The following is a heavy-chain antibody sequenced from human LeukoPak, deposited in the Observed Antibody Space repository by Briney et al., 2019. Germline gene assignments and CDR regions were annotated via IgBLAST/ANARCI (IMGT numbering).Heavy chain of an antibody. CDR2: ISGSGGST. Sequence: GGSLRLSCAASGFTFSSYAMSWVRQAPGKGLEWVSAISGSGGSTYYADSVKGRFTISRDNSKNTLYLQMNSLRAEDTAVYYCAKDGSVLLWFGESDAFDIWGQGTKVTVSS. V-gene: IGHV3-23*01. D-gene: IGHD3-10*01. CDR1: GFTFSSYA. J-gene: IGHJ3*02. CDR3: AKDGSVLLWFGESDAFDI.